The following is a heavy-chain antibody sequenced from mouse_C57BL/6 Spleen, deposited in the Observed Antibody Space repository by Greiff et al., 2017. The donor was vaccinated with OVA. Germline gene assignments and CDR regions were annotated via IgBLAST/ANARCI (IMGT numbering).Heavy chain of an antibody. D-gene: IGHD2-5*01. CDR1: GYTFTSYW. V-gene: IGHV1-61*01. J-gene: IGHJ4*01. CDR3: ARRNYYSNYDAMDD. CDR2: IYPSDSET. Sequence: VQLQQPGAELVRPGSSVKLSCKASGYTFTSYWMDWVKQRPGQGLEWIGNIYPSDSETHYNQKFKDKATLTVAKSSSTAYMQLSSLTSEDSAVDYCARRNYYSNYDAMDDWGQGTSVTVSS.